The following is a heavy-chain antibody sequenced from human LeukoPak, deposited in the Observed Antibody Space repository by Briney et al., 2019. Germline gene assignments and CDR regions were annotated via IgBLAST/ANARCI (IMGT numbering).Heavy chain of an antibody. D-gene: IGHD6-13*01. J-gene: IGHJ4*02. CDR2: IYYSGST. CDR1: AGSPSSYY. CDR3: ARGVMTGYSSSWHFDY. Sequence: SETRSLTCTLAAGSPSSYYWSWIRHPPGKGLEWDGSIYYSGSTNYNPSLKSRVTISVDTSKNQFSLKLSSVTAADTAVYYCARGVMTGYSSSWHFDYWGQGTLVTVSS. V-gene: IGHV4-59*01.